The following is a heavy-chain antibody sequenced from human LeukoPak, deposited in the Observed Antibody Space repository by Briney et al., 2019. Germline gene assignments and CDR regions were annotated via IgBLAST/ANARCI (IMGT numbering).Heavy chain of an antibody. CDR3: ARGKNEYSSSSLSAFDI. V-gene: IGHV3-30-3*01. CDR2: ISYDGSNK. J-gene: IGHJ3*02. CDR1: GFTFSSYA. D-gene: IGHD6-6*01. Sequence: QLVESGGGVVQPGRSLRLSCAASGFTFSSYAMHWVRQAPGKGLEWVAVISYDGSNKYYADSVKGRFTISRDNSKNTLYLQMNSLRAEDTAVYYCARGKNEYSSSSLSAFDIWGQGTMVTVSS.